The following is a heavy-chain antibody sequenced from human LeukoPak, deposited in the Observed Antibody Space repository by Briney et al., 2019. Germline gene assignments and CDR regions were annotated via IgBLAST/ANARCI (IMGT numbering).Heavy chain of an antibody. CDR3: ARQPANTAAFDI. D-gene: IGHD5-18*01. Sequence: YVRDNGENNYNPSLKSRVAISVGTANNQISLRLNFVTAADTAIYYCARQPANTAAFDIWGLGTMVTVSS. J-gene: IGHJ3*02. CDR2: VRDNGEN. V-gene: IGHV4-59*08.